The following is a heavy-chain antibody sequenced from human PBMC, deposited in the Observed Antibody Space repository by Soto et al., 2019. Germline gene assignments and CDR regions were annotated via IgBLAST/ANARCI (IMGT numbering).Heavy chain of an antibody. CDR2: TYYRSKWYN. CDR3: ARDITFGGVIVRTFYYYYGMDV. V-gene: IGHV6-1*01. CDR1: GDSVSSNSAA. D-gene: IGHD3-16*02. J-gene: IGHJ6*02. Sequence: SQTLSLTCAISGDSVSSNSAAWNWIRQSPSRGLEWLGRTYYRSKWYNDYAVSVKSRITINPDTSRNQFSLQLNSVTPEDTAVYYCARDITFGGVIVRTFYYYYGMDVWGQGTTVTAP.